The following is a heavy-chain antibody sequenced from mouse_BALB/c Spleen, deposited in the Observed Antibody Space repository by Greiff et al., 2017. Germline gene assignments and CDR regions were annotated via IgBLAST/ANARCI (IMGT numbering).Heavy chain of an antibody. J-gene: IGHJ2*01. D-gene: IGHD2-1*01. Sequence: QVQLKESGPGLVAPSQSLSITCTVSGFSLTSYGVHWVRQPPGKGLEWLGVIWAGGSTNYNSALMSRLSISKDNSKSQVFLKMNSLQTDDTAMYYCARGKDGNFYYLDYWGQGTTLTVSS. CDR1: GFSLTSYG. CDR2: IWAGGST. V-gene: IGHV2-9*02. CDR3: ARGKDGNFYYLDY.